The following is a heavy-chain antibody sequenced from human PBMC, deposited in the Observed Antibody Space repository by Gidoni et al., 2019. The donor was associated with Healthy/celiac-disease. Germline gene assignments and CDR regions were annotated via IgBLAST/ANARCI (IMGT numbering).Heavy chain of an antibody. J-gene: IGHJ6*02. D-gene: IGHD2-15*01. CDR3: AREVADKAHDYYYGMDV. CDR2: IYHSGST. V-gene: IGHV4-38-2*02. Sequence: QVQLQESGPGLVTPSETLSLTCAVSGYSLSSGYYWGWIRQPPGTGLEWIGSIYHSGSTYYNPSLKSRVTISVDTSKNQFSLKLSSVTAADTAVYYCAREVADKAHDYYYGMDVWGQGTTVTVSS. CDR1: GYSLSSGYY.